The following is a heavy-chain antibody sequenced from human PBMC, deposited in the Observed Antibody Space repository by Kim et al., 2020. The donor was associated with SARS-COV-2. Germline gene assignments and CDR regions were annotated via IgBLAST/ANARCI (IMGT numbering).Heavy chain of an antibody. CDR3: ARVDWNWSYYMDV. V-gene: IGHV1-3*01. Sequence: KYSTKFQGRVPITRATSASTAYMELSSLRSEDTAVYYCARVDWNWSYYMDVWGKGTTVTVSS. D-gene: IGHD1-7*01. J-gene: IGHJ6*03.